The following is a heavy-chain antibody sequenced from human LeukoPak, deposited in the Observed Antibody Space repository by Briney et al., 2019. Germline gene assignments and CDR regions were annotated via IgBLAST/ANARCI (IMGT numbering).Heavy chain of an antibody. V-gene: IGHV1-46*01. Sequence: ASVKVSCKASGYTFTSYYMHWVRQAPGQGLEWMGIINPSGGSTSYAQKFQGRVTMTRDTSTSTVYMELSSLRAEDTALYYCTKDMVRGVTGGATGMGLDYWGQGTLVTVSS. CDR2: INPSGGST. D-gene: IGHD3-10*01. CDR1: GYTFTSYY. CDR3: TKDMVRGVTGGATGMGLDY. J-gene: IGHJ4*02.